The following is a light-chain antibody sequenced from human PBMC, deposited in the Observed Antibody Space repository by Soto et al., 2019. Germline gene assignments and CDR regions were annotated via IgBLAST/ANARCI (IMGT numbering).Light chain of an antibody. J-gene: IGKJ5*01. CDR1: QSLLYSDGDNY. CDR3: VQALQTPNT. Sequence: DLVLTHSPLSLPVTHGQPASISCRSSQSLLYSDGDNYLDWYLQRPGQSPQLLIYLASNRASGVPDRFSGSGSGTDFTLRISRVEAEDVGLYYCVQALQTPNTFGQGTLLEVK. CDR2: LAS. V-gene: IGKV2-28*01.